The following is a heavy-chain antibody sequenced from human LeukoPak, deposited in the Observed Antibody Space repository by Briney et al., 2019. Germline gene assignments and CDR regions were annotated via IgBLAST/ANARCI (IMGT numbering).Heavy chain of an antibody. CDR1: GFTLSSYS. CDR3: ARGEWSSSPFDY. D-gene: IGHD6-6*01. J-gene: IGHJ4*02. V-gene: IGHV3-21*01. CDR2: ISSSSSYI. Sequence: WGSLRLSCAASGFTLSSYSMNWVRQAPGKGLECVSFISSSSSYIYYADSLKGRFTISRDNAKNSLYLQMNSLRAEDTAVYYCARGEWSSSPFDYWGQGTLVTVSS.